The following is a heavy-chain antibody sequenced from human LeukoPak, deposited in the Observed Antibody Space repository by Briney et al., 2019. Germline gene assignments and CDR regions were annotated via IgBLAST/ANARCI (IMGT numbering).Heavy chain of an antibody. CDR2: VYSSGST. CDR3: ARHSIVGATRDY. Sequence: SETLSLTCTVSGGSISSYYWSWIRQPRGKGLEWIGDVYSSGSTNYNSSLESRVTISVGTSKKQFSLKLSSVTAADTAVYYCARHSIVGATRDYWGQGTLVTVSS. V-gene: IGHV4-59*08. CDR1: GGSISSYY. J-gene: IGHJ4*02. D-gene: IGHD1-26*01.